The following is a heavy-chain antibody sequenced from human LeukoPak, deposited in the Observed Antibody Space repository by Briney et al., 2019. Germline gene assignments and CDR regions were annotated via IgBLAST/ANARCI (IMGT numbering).Heavy chain of an antibody. D-gene: IGHD6-19*01. V-gene: IGHV4-39*01. Sequence: SETLSLTGTVSGGSISSSSYYWGWIRQPPGKGLEWIGSIYYSGSTYYNPSLKSRVTISVDTSKNQFSLKLSSVTAADTAVYYCATNEGYSSGWYGVGVGYWGQGTLVTVSS. CDR1: GGSISSSSYY. J-gene: IGHJ4*02. CDR3: ATNEGYSSGWYGVGVGY. CDR2: IYYSGST.